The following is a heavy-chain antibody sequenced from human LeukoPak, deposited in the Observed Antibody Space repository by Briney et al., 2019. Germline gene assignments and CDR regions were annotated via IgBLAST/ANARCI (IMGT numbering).Heavy chain of an antibody. CDR3: ARAVYSSSSNYFDY. D-gene: IGHD6-6*01. V-gene: IGHV3-30-3*01. CDR1: GFTFSSYA. CDR2: ISYDGSNK. J-gene: IGHJ4*02. Sequence: GGSLRLSCAASGFTFSSYAMHWVRQAPGKGLEWVAVISYDGSNKYYADSVKGRFTISRDNSKNTLYLQMNSLRAEDTAVYYCARAVYSSSSNYFDYWGQGTLVTVSS.